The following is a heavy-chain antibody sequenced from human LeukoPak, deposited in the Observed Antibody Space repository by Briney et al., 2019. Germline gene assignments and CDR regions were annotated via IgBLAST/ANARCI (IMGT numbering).Heavy chain of an antibody. CDR2: ISSSSSYT. V-gene: IGHV3-11*03. D-gene: IGHD6-13*01. Sequence: PGGSLRLSCVVSGIPFSDFYMNWIRQAPGKGLEWISYISSSSSYTDYAESVKGRFTISRDNAKSALYLEMNDLRVEDTAVYYCAAGTAADYWGQETLVIVST. CDR1: GIPFSDFY. J-gene: IGHJ4*02. CDR3: AAGTAADY.